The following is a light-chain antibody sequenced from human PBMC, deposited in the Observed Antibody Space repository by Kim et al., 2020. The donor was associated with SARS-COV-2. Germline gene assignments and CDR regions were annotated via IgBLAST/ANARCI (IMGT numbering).Light chain of an antibody. Sequence: GQRVTILCAGGSANLGSNTVSWFQQVRGTAPRLLMNRNNQRPSGVPDRLSGSKSVNSASLAISGLQSEDEADYYCAAWDDSLDGWVFGGGTQLTVL. CDR2: RNN. CDR1: SANLGSNT. V-gene: IGLV1-44*01. CDR3: AAWDDSLDGWV. J-gene: IGLJ3*02.